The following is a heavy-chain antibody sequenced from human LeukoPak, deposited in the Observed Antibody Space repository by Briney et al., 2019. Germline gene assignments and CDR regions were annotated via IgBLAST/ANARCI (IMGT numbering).Heavy chain of an antibody. CDR1: GFTFSSYG. V-gene: IGHV3-30*02. CDR3: AKVATVVSLQIDY. CDR2: IRYDGSNK. Sequence: PGGSLRLSCAASGFTFSSYGMHWVRQAPGKGLEWVAFIRYDGSNKYYADSVKGRFTISRDNSKNTLYLQMNSLRAEDTAVYYRAKVATVVSLQIDYWAREPWSPSPQ. D-gene: IGHD4-23*01. J-gene: IGHJ4*02.